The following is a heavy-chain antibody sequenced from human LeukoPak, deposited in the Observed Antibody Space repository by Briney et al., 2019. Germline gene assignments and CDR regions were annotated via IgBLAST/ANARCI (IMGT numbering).Heavy chain of an antibody. Sequence: ASVKVSCKASGYTFTSFGISWVRQAPGQGLEWMGWISAYNGNPNYAQNLQGRVTMTTDTSTSTAYMELRSLRSDDTAVYYCARGRYCSRSSCYQIYYYYMDVWGKGTTVTVSS. CDR3: ARGRYCSRSSCYQIYYYYMDV. J-gene: IGHJ6*03. V-gene: IGHV1-18*01. CDR2: ISAYNGNP. CDR1: GYTFTSFG. D-gene: IGHD2-2*01.